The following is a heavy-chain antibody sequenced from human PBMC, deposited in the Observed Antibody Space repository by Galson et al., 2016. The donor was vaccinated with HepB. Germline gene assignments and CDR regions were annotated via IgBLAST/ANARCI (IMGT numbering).Heavy chain of an antibody. CDR2: IHADGGRP. CDR1: GFTFSTYA. J-gene: IGHJ4*02. D-gene: IGHD3-9*01. CDR3: VKDVYIS. Sequence: SLRLSCAASGFTFSTYAMSWMRQAPGKGLEWVSTIHADGGRPYYADSVKGRFTISRDNSKSTLYVQRDSLRAEDTAVYYCVKDVYISWGQGTLVTVSS. V-gene: IGHV3-23*01.